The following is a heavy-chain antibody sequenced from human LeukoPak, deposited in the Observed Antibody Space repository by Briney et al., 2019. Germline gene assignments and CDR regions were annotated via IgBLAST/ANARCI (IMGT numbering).Heavy chain of an antibody. CDR1: GYTLTELS. CDR3: ATAPLRGSGYYYYYYGMDV. J-gene: IGHJ6*02. CDR2: FDPEDGET. V-gene: IGHV1-24*01. D-gene: IGHD3-22*01. Sequence: ASVTVSCKVSGYTLTELSMHWVRQAPGKGLEWMGGFDPEDGETIYAQKFQGRVTMTEDTSTDTAYMELSSLRSEDTAVYYCATAPLRGSGYYYYYYGMDVWGQGTTVTVSS.